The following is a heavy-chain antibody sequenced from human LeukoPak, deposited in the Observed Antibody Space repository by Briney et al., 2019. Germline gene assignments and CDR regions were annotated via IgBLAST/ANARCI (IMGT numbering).Heavy chain of an antibody. V-gene: IGHV3-23*01. CDR1: GFTFSSYA. J-gene: IGHJ4*02. D-gene: IGHD6-19*01. CDR3: ARDQTYSSGAFDY. Sequence: GGSLRLSCAASGFTFSSYAMSWVRQAPGKGLEWVSATSGSGGSTYYADSVKGRFTISRDNSKNTLYLQMNSLRAEGTAVYYCARDQTYSSGAFDYWGQGTLVTVSS. CDR2: TSGSGGST.